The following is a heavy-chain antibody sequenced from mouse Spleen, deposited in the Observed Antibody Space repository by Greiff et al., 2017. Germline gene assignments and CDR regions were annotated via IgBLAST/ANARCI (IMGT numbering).Heavy chain of an antibody. CDR3: ARGGYDY. J-gene: IGHJ2*01. V-gene: IGHV5-9-1*01. D-gene: IGHD3-1*01. CDR1: GFTFSSSA. Sequence: EVKLMESGGGLVKPGGSLKLSCAASGFTFSSSAMSWVRQTPEKRLEWVATISSGGSYTYYPDSVKGRFTISRDNAKNTLYLQMSSLRSEDTAMYYCARGGYDYWGQGTTLTVSS. CDR2: ISSGGSYT.